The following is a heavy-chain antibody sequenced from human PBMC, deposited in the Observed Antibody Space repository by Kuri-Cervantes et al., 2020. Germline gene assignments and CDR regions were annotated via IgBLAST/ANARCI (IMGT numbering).Heavy chain of an antibody. CDR1: GFTFSSYD. CDR3: ATTGPSGSFL. D-gene: IGHD1-26*01. CDR2: ISSSSLYI. Sequence: LSLTCAASGFTFSSYDMHWVRQATGKGLEWVSSISSSSLYIYYTDPVKGRFTISRDDAKNSLFLQMDSLRAEDTAVYYCATTGPSGSFLWGQGTLVTVSS. J-gene: IGHJ4*02. V-gene: IGHV3-21*01.